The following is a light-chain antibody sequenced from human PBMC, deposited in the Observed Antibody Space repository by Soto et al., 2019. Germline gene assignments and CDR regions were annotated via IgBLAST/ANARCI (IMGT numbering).Light chain of an antibody. J-gene: IGKJ1*01. Sequence: DLQMTQSPSTLSASVGDRVTITCRASQSCRNSLAWYQQKAGKAPTLLIYDASTLQSGVPSRFSGSGSGTEFSLTISSLQPEDFATYYCLCHITYPWTLGQGTKVEIK. CDR3: LCHITYPWT. V-gene: IGKV1-5*01. CDR1: QSCRNS. CDR2: DAS.